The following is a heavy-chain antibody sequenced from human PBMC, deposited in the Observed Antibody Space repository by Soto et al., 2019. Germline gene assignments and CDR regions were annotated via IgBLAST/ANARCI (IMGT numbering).Heavy chain of an antibody. CDR1: GGSISSYY. CDR3: ARLHYGGNSFWYFDL. D-gene: IGHD4-17*01. CDR2: IYYSGST. J-gene: IGHJ2*01. V-gene: IGHV4-59*01. Sequence: QVQLQESGPGLVKPSETLSLTCTVSGGSISSYYWSWIRQPPGKGLEWIGYIYYSGSTNYNPSLKSRVTISVDTSKNQFSLKMSSVTAADTAVYYCARLHYGGNSFWYFDLWGRGTLVTVSS.